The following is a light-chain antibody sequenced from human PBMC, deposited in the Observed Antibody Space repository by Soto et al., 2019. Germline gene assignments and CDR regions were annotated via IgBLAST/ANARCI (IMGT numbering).Light chain of an antibody. CDR1: QSVGSS. V-gene: IGKV3-15*01. CDR3: QLYSSWPGVT. Sequence: EIVMTQSPVTLSVSPGERATLSCRASQSVGSSLAWYQQKPGQAPRFLIYSASTRATGIPDRFSGSGSGTEFTLTISSLQSEDSANYYCQLYSSWPGVTFGPGTKVDI. J-gene: IGKJ3*01. CDR2: SAS.